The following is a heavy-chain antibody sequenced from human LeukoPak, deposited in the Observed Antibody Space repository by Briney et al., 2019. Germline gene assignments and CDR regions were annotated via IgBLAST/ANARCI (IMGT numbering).Heavy chain of an antibody. CDR2: VYTSGST. CDR1: GGSISGGY. D-gene: IGHD4-11*01. CDR3: AKSYFDYSTYYSYYFNL. V-gene: IGHV4-4*09. J-gene: IGHJ4*02. Sequence: SETLSLTCTVSGGSISGGYWSWIRQPPGRGLEWIGYVYTSGSTNYDPSLKSRVTISVDTSKSQFALKLSSVTAADTAVYYCAKSYFDYSTYYSYYFNLWGQGALVTVSS.